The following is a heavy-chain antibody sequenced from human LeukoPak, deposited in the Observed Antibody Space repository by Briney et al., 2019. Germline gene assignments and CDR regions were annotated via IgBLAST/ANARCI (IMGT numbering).Heavy chain of an antibody. CDR2: VYTSGST. CDR1: GGSISGGY. D-gene: IGHD4-11*01. CDR3: AKSYFDYSTYYSYYFNL. V-gene: IGHV4-4*09. J-gene: IGHJ4*02. Sequence: SETLSLTCTVSGGSISGGYWSWIRQPPGRGLEWIGYVYTSGSTNYDPSLKSRVTISVDTSKSQFALKLSSVTAADTAVYYCAKSYFDYSTYYSYYFNLWGQGALVTVSS.